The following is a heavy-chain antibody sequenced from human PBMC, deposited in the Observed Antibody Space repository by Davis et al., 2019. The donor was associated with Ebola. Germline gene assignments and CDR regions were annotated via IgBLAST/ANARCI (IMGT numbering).Heavy chain of an antibody. V-gene: IGHV4-59*08. CDR2: IYYSGST. J-gene: IGHJ6*02. D-gene: IGHD5-18*01. CDR3: ARLLRGYSYGYGYYYYGMDV. CDR1: GGSISSYY. Sequence: SETLSLTCTVSGGSISSYYWSWIRQPPGKGLEWIGYIYYSGSTNYNPSLKSRFTISVDTSKNQFSLKLSSVTAADTAVYYCARLLRGYSYGYGYYYYGMDVWGQGTTVTVSS.